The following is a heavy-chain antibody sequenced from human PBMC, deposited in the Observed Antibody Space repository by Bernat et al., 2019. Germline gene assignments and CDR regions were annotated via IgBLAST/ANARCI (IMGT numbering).Heavy chain of an antibody. CDR1: GFTFSSYE. Sequence: EVQLVESGGGLVQPGGSLRLSCAASGFTFSSYEMNWVRQAPGKGLEWVSYISSSGSTKYYADSVKGRFTISRDNAKNSLYLQMNSLRAEDTAVYYCARDWHYYFDYWGQGTLVTVSS. CDR2: ISSSGSTK. CDR3: ARDWHYYFDY. V-gene: IGHV3-48*03. J-gene: IGHJ4*02.